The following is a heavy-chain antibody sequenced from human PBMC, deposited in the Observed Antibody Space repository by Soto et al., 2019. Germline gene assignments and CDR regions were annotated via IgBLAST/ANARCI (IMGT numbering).Heavy chain of an antibody. CDR3: ARTAPSTAMVAY. CDR1: GFTFSNYG. D-gene: IGHD5-18*01. CDR2: IWYDGSNK. Sequence: PGGSLRLSCAASGFTFSNYGMHWVRQAPGKGLEGVAVIWYDGSNKYYADSVKGRFSISRDNSKNMLYLQMNNLRAEDTAIYYCARTAPSTAMVAYWGQGSLVTVSS. V-gene: IGHV3-33*01. J-gene: IGHJ4*02.